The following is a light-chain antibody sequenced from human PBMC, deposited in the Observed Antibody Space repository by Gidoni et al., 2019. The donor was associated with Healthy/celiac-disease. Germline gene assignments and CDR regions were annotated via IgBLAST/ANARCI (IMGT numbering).Light chain of an antibody. CDR1: NSDVGSYNL. V-gene: IGLV2-23*02. CDR3: SSYARSSMVV. J-gene: IGLJ2*01. CDR2: EVA. Sequence: QSALTQPASVSGSPGQSIIISCSGTNSDVGSYNLVSWYQHHPGKAPTLMIYEVAKRPSGVSYRFSGSKSGNTASLTISGLQAEDEADYYCSSYARSSMVVFGGGTKLTVL.